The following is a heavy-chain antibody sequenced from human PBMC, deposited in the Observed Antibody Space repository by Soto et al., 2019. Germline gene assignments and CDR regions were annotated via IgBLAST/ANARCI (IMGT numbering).Heavy chain of an antibody. D-gene: IGHD3-22*01. V-gene: IGHV4-59*01. CDR3: ARGYYDTSGSSLDP. CDR1: GGSISGYY. J-gene: IGHJ5*02. Sequence: QVQLQESGPGLVKPSETLSLTCSVSGGSISGYYWSWIRQPPGKGLEWIGYIYDGDSANYNPSLMSRVSISGATSRNPFSLRLSSVTAADTAVYYCARGYYDTSGSSLDPWGQGTLVTVSS. CDR2: IYDGDSA.